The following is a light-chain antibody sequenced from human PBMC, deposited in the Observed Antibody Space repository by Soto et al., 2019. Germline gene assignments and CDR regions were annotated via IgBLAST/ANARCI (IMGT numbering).Light chain of an antibody. J-gene: IGKJ1*01. CDR2: AAS. Sequence: DIQMTQSPSSLSASVGDRVTITCRASQGISDYLAWYQQKPGKVPKLLIFAASILRSGVPSRFGGRGSGTNFTLTISSLQPEDVATYYCQKYNTAPLTFGQGTKVEMK. CDR3: QKYNTAPLT. V-gene: IGKV1-27*01. CDR1: QGISDY.